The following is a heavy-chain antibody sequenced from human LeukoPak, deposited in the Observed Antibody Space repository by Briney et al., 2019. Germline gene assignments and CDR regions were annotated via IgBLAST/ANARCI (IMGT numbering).Heavy chain of an antibody. CDR3: AREGGYDYAEVGY. CDR2: INHDGKEK. D-gene: IGHD3-16*01. J-gene: IGHJ4*01. V-gene: IGHV3-7*01. Sequence: PGGSLRLSCAGSGFIFKKSWMTWVRQAPGKGLEWAANINHDGKEKYYADSVRGRFTISRDNARNSIFLQMNSLRGDDTAVYYCAREGGYDYAEVGYWGHGTLVIVSS. CDR1: GFIFKKSW.